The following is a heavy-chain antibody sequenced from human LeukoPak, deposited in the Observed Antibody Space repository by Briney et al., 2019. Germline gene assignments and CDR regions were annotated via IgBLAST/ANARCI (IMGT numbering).Heavy chain of an antibody. CDR3: ARHDDIVATTYYFDY. V-gene: IGHV4-59*08. D-gene: IGHD5-12*01. CDR1: GGSISSYY. Sequence: NASETLSLTCTVSGGSISSYYWSWIRQPPGKGLEWIGYIYYSGSTNYNPSLKSRVTISVDTSKNQFSLKLSSVTAADTAVYYCARHDDIVATTYYFDYWGQGTLVTVSS. J-gene: IGHJ4*02. CDR2: IYYSGST.